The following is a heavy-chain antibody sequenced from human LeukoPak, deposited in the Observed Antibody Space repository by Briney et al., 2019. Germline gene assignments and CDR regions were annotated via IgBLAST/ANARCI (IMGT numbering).Heavy chain of an antibody. CDR2: INPNSGGT. CDR1: GYTFTGYY. Sequence: ASVKVSCKASGYTFTGYYMHWVRQAPGQGLEWMGWINPNSGGTNYAQKLLGRVTMTADTSTSTAYMELRGLRSDDTAVYYCARSFLYYMDVWGKGTTVTVSS. J-gene: IGHJ6*03. D-gene: IGHD3-16*02. CDR3: ARSFLYYMDV. V-gene: IGHV1-2*02.